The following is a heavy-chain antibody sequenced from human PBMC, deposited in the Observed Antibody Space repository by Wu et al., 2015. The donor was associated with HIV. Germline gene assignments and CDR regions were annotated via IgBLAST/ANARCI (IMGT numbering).Heavy chain of an antibody. D-gene: IGHD3-10*01. Sequence: QVQLVQSGAEVKKPGASVKVSCKASGYTFIDFYIHWVRQAPGQGLEWMGWINPTSGGSRSSQKFQGRISMTADTTLKTAYMELSRLAFGDTAVYYCAKLADYYGSENGPLEIWGQGTTVIVSS. CDR2: INPTSGGS. V-gene: IGHV1-2*02. CDR1: GYTFIDFY. J-gene: IGHJ3*02. CDR3: AKLADYYGSENGPLEI.